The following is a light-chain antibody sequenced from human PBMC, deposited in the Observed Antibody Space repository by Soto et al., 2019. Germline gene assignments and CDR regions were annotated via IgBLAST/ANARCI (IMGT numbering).Light chain of an antibody. J-gene: IGLJ3*02. V-gene: IGLV2-14*01. CDR2: EVS. CDR1: SSDVGGYNY. CDR3: SSFTSSGTWV. Sequence: QSVLTQPASVSGSPGQSITISCTGTSSDVGGYNYVSWYQQHPGKAPKVIIYEVSNRPSGVSNRFSGSKSGNTASLTISGLQAEDEADYYCSSFTSSGTWVFGGGTKLTVL.